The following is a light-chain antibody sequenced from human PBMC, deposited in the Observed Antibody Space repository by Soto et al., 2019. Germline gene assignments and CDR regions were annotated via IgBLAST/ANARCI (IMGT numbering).Light chain of an antibody. V-gene: IGKV3-20*01. CDR3: QQYGGSRWT. Sequence: EIVLTQSPGTLSLSPGERATLSCRASESVSSTYLAWYQQKPGQAPRLLIYGASNRATGIPDRFSGSGSGTDFTLTISRLETEDLAVYYCQQYGGSRWTFGQGTRVDI. CDR1: ESVSSTY. CDR2: GAS. J-gene: IGKJ1*01.